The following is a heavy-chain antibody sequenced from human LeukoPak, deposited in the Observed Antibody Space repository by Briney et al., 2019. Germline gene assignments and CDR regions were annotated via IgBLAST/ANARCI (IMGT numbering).Heavy chain of an antibody. V-gene: IGHV3-23*01. CDR1: GFTFTSYS. CDR3: AKKAQYNGNYPLDY. D-gene: IGHD1-26*01. Sequence: GGSLRLSCAASGFTFTSYSMRCVRQAPGKGLEWVSGTRDRGDYTYYLDSVKGRFTISRDNSKNTLYLQMNSLRAEDTALYFCAKKAQYNGNYPLDYWGQGTLVTVSS. J-gene: IGHJ4*02. CDR2: TRDRGDYT.